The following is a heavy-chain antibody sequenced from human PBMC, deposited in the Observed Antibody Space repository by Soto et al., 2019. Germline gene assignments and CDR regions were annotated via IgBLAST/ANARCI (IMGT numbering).Heavy chain of an antibody. CDR3: ARVGAIAPAEGDY. CDR2: ISGYNNNK. Sequence: QIQLVQSGTEVREPGASVKVSCQASGYTFTSYGIIWVRQAPGQGLELMGWISGYNNNKNYAQKYQARVTMTTDTYTRTAYMEQRSLRSDDTAVYYCARVGAIAPAEGDYWGQGTLVTVSS. J-gene: IGHJ4*02. V-gene: IGHV1-18*01. CDR1: GYTFTSYG. D-gene: IGHD6-13*01.